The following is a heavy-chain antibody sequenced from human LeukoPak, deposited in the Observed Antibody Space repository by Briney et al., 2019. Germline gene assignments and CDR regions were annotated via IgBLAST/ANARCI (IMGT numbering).Heavy chain of an antibody. J-gene: IGHJ4*02. CDR2: ISSSSSYI. D-gene: IGHD3-3*01. CDR3: ARARSGYFDY. Sequence: KSGGSLRLSCAASGFTFSSYSMNWVRQAPGKGLEWVSSISSSSSYIYYADSVKGRFTISRDNAKNSLYLQMNSLRAEDTAVYYCARARSGYFDYWGQGTLVTVSS. V-gene: IGHV3-21*01. CDR1: GFTFSSYS.